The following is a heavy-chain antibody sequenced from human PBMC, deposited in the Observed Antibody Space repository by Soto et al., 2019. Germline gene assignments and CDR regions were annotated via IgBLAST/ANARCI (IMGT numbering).Heavy chain of an antibody. CDR1: GFTFSSYW. CDR3: ARRDQIAYYYGMDV. D-gene: IGHD2-21*01. J-gene: IGHJ6*02. Sequence: AGGSLRLSCAASGFTFSSYWMNWVRQAPGKGLVWVSRINSDERSTSYVETVKGRFTISRDNAKNTLYLKMNSLRAEVTAVCYCARRDQIAYYYGMDVWGQGTTVTVSS. V-gene: IGHV3-74*01. CDR2: INSDERST.